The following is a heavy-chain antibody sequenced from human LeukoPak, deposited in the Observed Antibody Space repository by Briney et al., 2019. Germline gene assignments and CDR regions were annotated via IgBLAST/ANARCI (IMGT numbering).Heavy chain of an antibody. V-gene: IGHV3-48*01. Sequence: GGSLRLSCAASGFIFSQYSTNWVRQAPGKGLEWVSHIRSSSETFYADSVKGRFTISRDNARNSLYLQMNNLRGEDTAIYYCARDAGNSGYGCDLWGQGTLVTVSS. CDR1: GFIFSQYS. D-gene: IGHD5-12*01. J-gene: IGHJ5*02. CDR2: IRSSSET. CDR3: ARDAGNSGYGCDL.